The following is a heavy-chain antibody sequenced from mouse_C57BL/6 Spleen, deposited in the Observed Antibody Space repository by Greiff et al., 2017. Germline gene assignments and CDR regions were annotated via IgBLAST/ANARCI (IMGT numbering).Heavy chain of an antibody. D-gene: IGHD2-5*01. CDR3: ARGDSNHYDYAMDY. V-gene: IGHV1-80*01. CDR2: IYPGDGDT. J-gene: IGHJ4*01. Sequence: QVQLQQSGAELVKPGASVKISCKASGYAFSSYWMNWVKQRPGKGLEWIGQIYPGDGDTNYNGKFKGKATLTADKSSSTAYMQLSSLTSEDSAVYFCARGDSNHYDYAMDYWGQGTSVTVSS. CDR1: GYAFSSYW.